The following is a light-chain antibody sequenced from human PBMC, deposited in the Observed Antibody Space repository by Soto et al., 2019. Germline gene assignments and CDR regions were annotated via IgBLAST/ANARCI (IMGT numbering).Light chain of an antibody. CDR1: SSDVGGYDF. J-gene: IGLJ1*01. V-gene: IGLV2-14*01. Sequence: SALAQPASVSGSQGQWITISCTGASSDVGGYDFVSWYTHHPGTPPQLIIDEVTHRPSGVSHRFSGSKSASTASMTISGLQVEDEADDFCGSYSSTTTREGFGTGTKVTVL. CDR3: GSYSSTTTREG. CDR2: EVT.